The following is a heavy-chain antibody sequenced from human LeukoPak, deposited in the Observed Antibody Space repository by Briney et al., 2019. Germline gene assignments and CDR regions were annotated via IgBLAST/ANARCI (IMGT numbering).Heavy chain of an antibody. CDR2: INHSGST. Sequence: SETLSLTCVVYGGSFSGYYWSWIRQPPGRGLEWIGEINHSGSTNYNPSLKSRVTISVDTSKNQFSLKLTSVTAADTAVYYCARVSRIYDFWSGYHSYYYYMDVWGKGTTVTVSS. D-gene: IGHD3-3*01. J-gene: IGHJ6*03. CDR1: GGSFSGYY. V-gene: IGHV4-34*01. CDR3: ARVSRIYDFWSGYHSYYYYMDV.